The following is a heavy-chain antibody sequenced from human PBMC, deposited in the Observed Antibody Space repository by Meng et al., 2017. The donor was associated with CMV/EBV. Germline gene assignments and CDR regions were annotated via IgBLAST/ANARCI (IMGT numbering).Heavy chain of an antibody. D-gene: IGHD6-13*01. CDR3: TGIAAG. V-gene: IGHV4-34*01. CDR2: INHSGST. Sequence: QVQLQQWGAGLVTPSEALSLTCAVYGGSFSGYYWSWIRQPPGKGLEWIGEINHSGSTNYNPSLKSRVTISVDTSKNQFSLKLSSVTAADTAVYYCTGIAAGWGQGTLVTVSS. CDR1: GGSFSGYY. J-gene: IGHJ4*02.